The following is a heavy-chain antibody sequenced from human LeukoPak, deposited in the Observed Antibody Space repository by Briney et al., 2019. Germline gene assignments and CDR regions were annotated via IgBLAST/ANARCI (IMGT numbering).Heavy chain of an antibody. CDR1: GFTFDDYA. V-gene: IGHV3-43D*04. Sequence: GGSLRLSCAASGFTFDDYAMHWVRQAPGKGLEWVSLISWDGGSTYYEDSVKGRFTISRDNSKNSLYLQMNSLRAEDTALYYCAKDNRERNYYDSSGYYYFDYWGQGTLVTVSS. D-gene: IGHD3-22*01. CDR3: AKDNRERNYYDSSGYYYFDY. J-gene: IGHJ4*02. CDR2: ISWDGGST.